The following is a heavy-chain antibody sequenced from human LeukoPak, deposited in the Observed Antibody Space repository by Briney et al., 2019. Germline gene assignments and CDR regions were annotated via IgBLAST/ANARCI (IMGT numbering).Heavy chain of an antibody. D-gene: IGHD3-22*01. CDR1: GGSISSYY. V-gene: IGHV4-59*08. Sequence: SETLSLTCTVSGGSISSYYWSWIRQPPGKGLEWIGYIYYSGSTNYNPSLKSRVTISVDTSKNQFSLKLSSVTAADTAVYYCARQDGSSGYYYSYWGQGTLVTVSS. J-gene: IGHJ4*02. CDR3: ARQDGSSGYYYSY. CDR2: IYYSGST.